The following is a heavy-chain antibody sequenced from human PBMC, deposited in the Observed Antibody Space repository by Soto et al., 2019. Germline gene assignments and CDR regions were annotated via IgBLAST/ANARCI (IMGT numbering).Heavy chain of an antibody. Sequence: ASVKVSCKTSGYSFSTYGISWVRQAPGQGLEWMGWISGYNGNPKYTQKLQGRVTMTTDASTSTVYMELRSLRSDDTAVYYCARVHLLRGIILTHERGFDCWGQGTLVTVSS. CDR3: ARVHLLRGIILTHERGFDC. D-gene: IGHD3-10*01. CDR2: ISGYNGNP. V-gene: IGHV1-18*01. J-gene: IGHJ4*02. CDR1: GYSFSTYG.